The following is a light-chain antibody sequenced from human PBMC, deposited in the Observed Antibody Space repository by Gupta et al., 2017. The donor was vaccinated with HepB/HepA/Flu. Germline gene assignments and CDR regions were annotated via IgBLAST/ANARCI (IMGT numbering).Light chain of an antibody. Sequence: EIVLTQSPATLSLSPGERATPSCRASQSVSSNLAWYQQKPGQAPRLLIYEAYNRATGIPARFSVSGSGTDFTLTISVLEPEDVAFYFCQQRDNWPPDATFGQGTRLEI. CDR2: EAY. CDR1: QSVSSN. CDR3: QQRDNWPPDAT. J-gene: IGKJ5*01. V-gene: IGKV3-11*01.